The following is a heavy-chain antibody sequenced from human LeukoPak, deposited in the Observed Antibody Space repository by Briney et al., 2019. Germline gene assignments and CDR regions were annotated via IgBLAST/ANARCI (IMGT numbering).Heavy chain of an antibody. CDR2: ISAYNGNT. Sequence: ASVKVSCKASGYTFTSCGISWVRQAPGQGLEWMGWISAYNGNTNYAQKLQGRVTMTTDTSTSTAYMELRSLRSDDTAVYYCARATYYYDSSGYYGGPYYFDYWGQGTLVTVSS. D-gene: IGHD3-22*01. V-gene: IGHV1-18*01. CDR3: ARATYYYDSSGYYGGPYYFDY. J-gene: IGHJ4*02. CDR1: GYTFTSCG.